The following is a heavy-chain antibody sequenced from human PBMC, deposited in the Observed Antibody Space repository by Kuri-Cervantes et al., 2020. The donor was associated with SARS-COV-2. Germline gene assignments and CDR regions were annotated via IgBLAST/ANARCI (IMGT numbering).Heavy chain of an antibody. Sequence: SETLSLTCTVSGGSINSGSFYWSWIRQPPGKGLEWIGSIYHSGSTYYNPSLKSRVTISVDTSKNQFSLKLSSVTAADTAVYYCGKVSWLQLWHRYSDSWGQGTLVTVSS. CDR2: IYHSGST. V-gene: IGHV4-39*07. D-gene: IGHD5-24*01. CDR1: GGSINSGSFY. CDR3: GKVSWLQLWHRYSDS. J-gene: IGHJ5*01.